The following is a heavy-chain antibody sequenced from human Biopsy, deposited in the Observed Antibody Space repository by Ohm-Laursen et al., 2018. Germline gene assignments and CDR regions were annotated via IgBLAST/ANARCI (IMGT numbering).Heavy chain of an antibody. V-gene: IGHV3-30*18. CDR2: IFYDGSNT. Sequence: SLRLFCAASGFTFNNYGMQWVRQAPSKGLEWVAFIFYDGSNTYYADSVKGRFTISRDNSRDTLYLQMSSLRAEDTAVYYCAKDRYNYTPIGGFSMDVWGQGTTVTVSS. CDR3: AKDRYNYTPIGGFSMDV. CDR1: GFTFNNYG. D-gene: IGHD5-18*01. J-gene: IGHJ6*02.